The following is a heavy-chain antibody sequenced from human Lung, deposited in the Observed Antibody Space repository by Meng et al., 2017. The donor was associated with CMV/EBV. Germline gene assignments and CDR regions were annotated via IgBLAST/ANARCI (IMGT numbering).Heavy chain of an antibody. V-gene: IGHV1-18*01. CDR1: GYTFKRYA. CDR3: ARGRVSYSSSSSLNY. D-gene: IGHD6-6*01. J-gene: IGHJ4*02. Sequence: QVQLVQSGGEVKRPGASVKVSCKPAGYTFKRYAITWVRQAPGQGLEWMGWINPYNGNTDHAQNLQARLTMTTDTSTSTVYMELGSLRSDDTAVYYCARGRVSYSSSSSLNYWGQGTLVTVSS. CDR2: INPYNGNT.